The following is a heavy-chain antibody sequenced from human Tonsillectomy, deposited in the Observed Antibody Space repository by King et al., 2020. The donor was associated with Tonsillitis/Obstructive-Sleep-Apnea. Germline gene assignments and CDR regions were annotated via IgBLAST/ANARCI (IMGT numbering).Heavy chain of an antibody. Sequence: QLVQSGGEVKKPGASVKVSCKASGYTFTSYGLSWVRQAPGQRLECMGRINANNGNTNYAQRVQGRVIMTRDTSTSTAYMELRGLTSDDTAMYYCARDWGETQTIADYWGQGTLVTVS. V-gene: IGHV1-18*01. CDR3: ARDWGETQTIADY. CDR2: INANNGNT. D-gene: IGHD3-10*01. CDR1: GYTFTSYG. J-gene: IGHJ4*02.